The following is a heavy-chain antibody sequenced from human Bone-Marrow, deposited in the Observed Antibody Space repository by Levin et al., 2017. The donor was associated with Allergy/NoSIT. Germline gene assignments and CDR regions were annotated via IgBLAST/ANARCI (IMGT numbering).Heavy chain of an antibody. CDR2: GSGGGGAM. CDR1: GFSLSDYF. J-gene: IGHJ3*01. D-gene: IGHD4-17*01. V-gene: IGHV3-11*01. CDR3: ARDLGYGVKAVGDGLDV. Sequence: PGESLKISCAASGFSLSDYFMTWIRQAPGQGLEWVVSGSGGGGAMFYADSVTGRFTMSRDNAQNSVFLQMNDLRAEDTAVYYCARDLGYGVKAVGDGLDVWGQGTRVTVFS.